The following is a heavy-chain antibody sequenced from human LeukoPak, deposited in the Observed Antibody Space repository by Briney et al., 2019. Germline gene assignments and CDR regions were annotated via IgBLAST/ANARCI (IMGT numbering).Heavy chain of an antibody. J-gene: IGHJ4*02. V-gene: IGHV1-2*06. D-gene: IGHD2-2*01. CDR1: GYTFTAYH. CDR2: INPNSGDT. CDR3: ARDYCSSTSCLFDY. Sequence: SVKVSCKASGYTFTAYHMHWVRQAPGQGLEWMGRINPNSGDTNYAQKFQGRVTMTRDTSISTAYMELSRLRSDDTAVYYCARDYCSSTSCLFDYWGQGTLVSVSS.